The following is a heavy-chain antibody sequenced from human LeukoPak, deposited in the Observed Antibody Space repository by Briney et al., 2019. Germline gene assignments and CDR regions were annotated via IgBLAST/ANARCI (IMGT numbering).Heavy chain of an antibody. D-gene: IGHD6-13*01. CDR1: GFTFSSYS. V-gene: IGHV3-21*01. CDR2: ISSGSSYI. J-gene: IGHJ4*02. Sequence: PGGSLRLSCAASGFTFSSYSVNWVRQAPGKGLEWVSSISSGSSYIYYADSVKGRFTISRDNAKNSLYLQMNSLRAEDTAVYYCARDVGRAAAVLFDYWGQGTLVTVSS. CDR3: ARDVGRAAAVLFDY.